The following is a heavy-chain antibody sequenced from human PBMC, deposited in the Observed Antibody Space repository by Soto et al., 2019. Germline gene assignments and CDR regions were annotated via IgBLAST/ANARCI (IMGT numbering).Heavy chain of an antibody. V-gene: IGHV4-61*01. CDR3: AREERVYDSSGYTYYYYGMDV. D-gene: IGHD3-22*01. CDR1: GASVSSGRYF. J-gene: IGHJ6*02. CDR2: IYYSGST. Sequence: SVTLLLTCTVSGASVSSGRYFWSWIRQPPGKGLEWIGYIYYSGSTNYNPSLKSRVTISVDTSKNQFSLKLSSVTAADTAVYYCAREERVYDSSGYTYYYYGMDVWGQGTTVT.